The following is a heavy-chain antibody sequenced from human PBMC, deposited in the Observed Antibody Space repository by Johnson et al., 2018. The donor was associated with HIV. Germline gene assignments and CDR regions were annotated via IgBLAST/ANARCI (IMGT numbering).Heavy chain of an antibody. CDR1: GFTFTNAW. CDR3: AKERGYSYGRGAFDI. CDR2: IKSETDGGTT. V-gene: IGHV3-15*01. D-gene: IGHD5-18*01. J-gene: IGHJ3*02. Sequence: VQLVESGGGLVKPGGSLRLSCAASGFTFTNAWMSWVRQAPGKGLEWLGRIKSETDGGTTDYAAPVKDRFTISRDDSKNTLYLQMNSLRAEDTAVYYCAKERGYSYGRGAFDIWGQGTMVTVSS.